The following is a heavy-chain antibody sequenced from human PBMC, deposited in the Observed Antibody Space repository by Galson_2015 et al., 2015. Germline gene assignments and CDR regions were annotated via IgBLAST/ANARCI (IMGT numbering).Heavy chain of an antibody. CDR1: GFTFSSSA. CDR3: AKDRPAVVMAANDF. Sequence: SLRLSCAASGFTFSSSAMNWVRQAPGKGLEWVSALGHTGSSIYYADSVKGRFTISRDNSKNTLYLHLNSLRADDTAVYYCAKDRPAVVMAANDFWGQGTQVTVPS. V-gene: IGHV3-23*01. CDR2: LGHTGSSI. J-gene: IGHJ4*02. D-gene: IGHD2-21*01.